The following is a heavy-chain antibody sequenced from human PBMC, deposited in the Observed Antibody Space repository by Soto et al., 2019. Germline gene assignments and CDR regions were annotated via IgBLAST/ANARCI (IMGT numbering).Heavy chain of an antibody. CDR3: ARHRILATISWFDP. CDR2: IYYSGST. V-gene: IGHV4-59*08. J-gene: IGHJ5*02. D-gene: IGHD5-12*01. Sequence: SETLSLTCTVSGLSISSYYWSWIRQPPGKGLEWIGYIYYSGSTNYNPSLKSRVTISVATSKNQFSLKLSSVTAADTAVYYCARHRILATISWFDPWGQGTLVTVS. CDR1: GLSISSYY.